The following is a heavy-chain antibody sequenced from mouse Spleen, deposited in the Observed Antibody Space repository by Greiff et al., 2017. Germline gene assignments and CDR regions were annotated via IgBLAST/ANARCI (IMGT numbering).Heavy chain of an antibody. D-gene: IGHD1-1*01. Sequence: DVMLVESGEGLVKPGGSLKLSCAASGFTFSSYAMSWVRQTPEQRLEWVAYISSGGGYIYYADTVKGRFTISRDNARNTLYLQMSSLKSEDTTMYYCTREDYYGSDYAMDYWGQGTSVTVSS. CDR3: TREDYYGSDYAMDY. J-gene: IGHJ4*01. V-gene: IGHV5-9-1*02. CDR1: GFTFSSYA. CDR2: ISSGGGYI.